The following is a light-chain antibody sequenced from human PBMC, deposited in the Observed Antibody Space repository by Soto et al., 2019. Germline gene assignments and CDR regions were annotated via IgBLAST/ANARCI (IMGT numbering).Light chain of an antibody. J-gene: IGLJ3*02. CDR2: REGSGIY. Sequence: QSVLTQSSSASASLGSSVKLTCTLSSGHSRYIIAWHQQQPGKATRYLMKREGSGIYKKGSGVPDRYSGSKSGADRYLPISNLQFEDDAGYFCQPWHSHNRVLGGGTKLTVL. CDR3: QPWHSHNRV. CDR1: SGHSRYI. V-gene: IGLV4-60*02.